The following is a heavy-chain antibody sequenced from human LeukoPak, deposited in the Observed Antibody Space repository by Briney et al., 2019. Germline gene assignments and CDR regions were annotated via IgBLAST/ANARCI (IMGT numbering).Heavy chain of an antibody. CDR3: ARHKDDYDDYVWNY. D-gene: IGHD4-17*01. Sequence: SETLSLTCSVSVGSISTSSYYWGCLRQPPGKVLEWIGSVFYTGSTYYNPSLKSRVTISIDTSKNQFSLRLRSVTAADTAVYYCARHKDDYDDYVWNYWGQGAPVTVSS. J-gene: IGHJ4*02. CDR1: VGSISTSSYY. V-gene: IGHV4-39*01. CDR2: VFYTGST.